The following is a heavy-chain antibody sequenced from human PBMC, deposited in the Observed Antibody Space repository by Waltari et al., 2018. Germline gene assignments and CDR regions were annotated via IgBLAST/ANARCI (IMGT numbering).Heavy chain of an antibody. J-gene: IGHJ3*02. CDR1: GGSFRGYY. CDR2: INHSGST. Sequence: QVQLQQRGAGLLKPSETLSLPCAVYGGSFRGYYWSWIRQPPGKGLELIGEINHSGSTNYNPSLKSRVTISVDTSKNQFSLKLSSVTAADTAVYYCASPTRRFRDAFDIWGQGTMVTVSS. V-gene: IGHV4-34*01. CDR3: ASPTRRFRDAFDI.